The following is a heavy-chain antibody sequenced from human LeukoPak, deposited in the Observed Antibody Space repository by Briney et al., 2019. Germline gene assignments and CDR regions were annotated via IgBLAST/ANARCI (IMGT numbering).Heavy chain of an antibody. Sequence: ASVKVSCKASGYTFTGYYMHWVRQAPGQGLEWMGWINPNSGGTNYAQKLQGRVTMTTDTSTSTAYMELSSLRSEDTAVYYCASVGGGYGDYPGAFDIWGQGTMVTVSS. CDR2: INPNSGGT. V-gene: IGHV1-2*02. CDR3: ASVGGGYGDYPGAFDI. CDR1: GYTFTGYY. J-gene: IGHJ3*02. D-gene: IGHD4-17*01.